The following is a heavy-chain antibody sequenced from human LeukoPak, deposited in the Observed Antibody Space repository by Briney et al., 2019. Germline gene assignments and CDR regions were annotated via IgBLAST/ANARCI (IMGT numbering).Heavy chain of an antibody. CDR2: IYYSGST. CDR3: ARRGWYSDDY. Sequence: SETLSLTCTVSGGSISSSSYYWGWIRQPPGKGLEWIGSIYYSGSTYYNPSLKSRVTISVDTSKNQFSLKLSSVTAADTAVYYCARRGWYSDDYWGQGTLVTVSS. CDR1: GGSISSSSYY. D-gene: IGHD6-19*01. J-gene: IGHJ4*02. V-gene: IGHV4-39*01.